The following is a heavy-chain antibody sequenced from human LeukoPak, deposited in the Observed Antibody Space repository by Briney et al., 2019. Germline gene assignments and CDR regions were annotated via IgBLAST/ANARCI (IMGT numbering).Heavy chain of an antibody. CDR3: AKVAAEGSSGYVYYYYYMDV. V-gene: IGHV3-23*01. CDR1: GFTFSSYA. CDR2: ISGSGGST. D-gene: IGHD3-22*01. J-gene: IGHJ6*03. Sequence: GGSLRLSCAASGFTFSSYAMSWVRQAPGKGLEWVPAISGSGGSTYYADSVKGRFTISRDNSKNTLYLQMNSLRAEDTAVYYCAKVAAEGSSGYVYYYYYMDVWGKGTTVTVSS.